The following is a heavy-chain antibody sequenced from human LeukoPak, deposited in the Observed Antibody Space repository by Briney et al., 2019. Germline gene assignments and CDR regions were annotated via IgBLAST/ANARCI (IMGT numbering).Heavy chain of an antibody. V-gene: IGHV4-39*01. CDR1: GGSISSSSYY. CDR3: ATSPANYDILTGYYPVPHYFDY. Sequence: PETLSLTCTVSGGSISSSSYYWGWIRQPPGKGLEWIGSIYYSGSTYYNPSLKSRVTISVDTSKNQFSLKLSSVTAADTAVYYCATSPANYDILTGYYPVPHYFDYWGQGTLVTVSS. J-gene: IGHJ4*02. D-gene: IGHD3-9*01. CDR2: IYYSGST.